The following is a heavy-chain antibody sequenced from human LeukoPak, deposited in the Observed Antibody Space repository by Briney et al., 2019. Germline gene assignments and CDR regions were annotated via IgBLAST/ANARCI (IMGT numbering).Heavy chain of an antibody. CDR1: GFTFSSYW. D-gene: IGHD1-26*01. J-gene: IGHJ4*02. CDR2: ISSDGSST. V-gene: IGHV3-74*01. Sequence: PGASLRLSCAASGFTFSSYWMHWVRQGPGKGLVWVSRISSDGSSTSYADSVKGRFTISRDNAKNTLYLQMNSLRAEDTAVYYSARLKSGTPDYRGQGTLVTVSS. CDR3: ARLKSGTPDY.